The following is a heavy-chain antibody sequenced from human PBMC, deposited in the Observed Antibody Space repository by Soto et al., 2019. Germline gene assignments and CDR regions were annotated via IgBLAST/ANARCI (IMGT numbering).Heavy chain of an antibody. CDR1: GGTFSSYA. D-gene: IGHD2-15*01. V-gene: IGHV1-69*01. CDR2: IIPIFGTA. J-gene: IGHJ4*02. Sequence: QVPLVQSGAEVKKPGSSVKVSCKASGGTFSSYAISWVRQAPGQGLEWMGGIIPIFGTAKYAQKFQGRVTITADESTSTAYMELSSLRSEDTAVYYCARDRGRYCSGGSCYRLPLDYWGQGTLVTVSS. CDR3: ARDRGRYCSGGSCYRLPLDY.